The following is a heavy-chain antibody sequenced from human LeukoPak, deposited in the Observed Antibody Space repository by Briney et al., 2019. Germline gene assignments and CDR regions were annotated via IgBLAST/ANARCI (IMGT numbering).Heavy chain of an antibody. V-gene: IGHV3-15*01. Sequence: GGSLRLSCAASGFSFSAYGLHWVRQAPGKGLEWVGRIKSKTDGGTTDYAAPVKGRFTISRDDSKNTLYLQMNSLKTEDTAVYYCTTDFLPIQLWPEFDYWGQGTLVTVSS. CDR2: IKSKTDGGTT. CDR1: GFSFSAYG. J-gene: IGHJ4*02. CDR3: TTDFLPIQLWPEFDY. D-gene: IGHD5-18*01.